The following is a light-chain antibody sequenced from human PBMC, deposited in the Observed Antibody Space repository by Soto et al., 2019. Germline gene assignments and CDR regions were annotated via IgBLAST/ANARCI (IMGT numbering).Light chain of an antibody. V-gene: IGKV4-1*01. J-gene: IGKJ1*01. CDR1: QNIFYSSNNRNY. CDR2: WAS. CDR3: QQYYSSPTWT. Sequence: DIVMTQSPDSLAVSIGERATINCKSSQNIFYSSNNRNYLAWYQQKPGQPPKLLIYWASTRESGVPDRFSGSVSGTDFTLTISSLQAEDVAVYYCQQYYSSPTWTFGQGTKVEIK.